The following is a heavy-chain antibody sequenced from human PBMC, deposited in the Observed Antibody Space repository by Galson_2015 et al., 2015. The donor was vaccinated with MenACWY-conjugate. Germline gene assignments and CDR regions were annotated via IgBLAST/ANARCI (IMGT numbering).Heavy chain of an antibody. CDR3: ARPGGDYEQRTFFDY. CDR1: GDSFNTYS. CDR2: IIPVFHTT. D-gene: IGHD4-17*01. Sequence: SVKVSCKASGDSFNTYSFNWIRQAPGQGPEWLGGIIPVFHTTDYAQRFQGRLTITADESTSTVYMELSRLRSDDTAIYYCARPGGDYEQRTFFDYWGQGTLVTVSS. J-gene: IGHJ4*02. V-gene: IGHV1-69*13.